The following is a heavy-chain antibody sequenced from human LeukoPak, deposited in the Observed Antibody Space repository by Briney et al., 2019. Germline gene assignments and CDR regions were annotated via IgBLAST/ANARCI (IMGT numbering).Heavy chain of an antibody. D-gene: IGHD6-19*01. J-gene: IGHJ4*02. V-gene: IGHV4-59*01. CDR1: GGSISNYY. CDR3: ARSLAVAGPVDY. Sequence: PETLFLTCTVSGGSISNYYWSWIRQPPGKELEWIGYIYYSGSTNYNPSLKSRVTISVDTSKNQFSLKLSSVTAADTAAYYCARSLAVAGPVDYWGQGTLVTVSS. CDR2: IYYSGST.